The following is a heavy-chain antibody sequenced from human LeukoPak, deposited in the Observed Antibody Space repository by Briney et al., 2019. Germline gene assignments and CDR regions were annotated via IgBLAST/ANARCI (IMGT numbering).Heavy chain of an antibody. D-gene: IGHD3-9*01. CDR3: ARSQYSDILTGSLYGMDV. CDR1: GFTFSSYW. J-gene: IGHJ6*02. Sequence: PGGSLRLSCVASGFTFSSYWMHWVRQAPGKGLVWVSRIYSEGRSTSYADSVKGRFTISRDNAKNTLYLQMNSLRAEDTAVYYCARSQYSDILTGSLYGMDVWGQGTTVTVSS. CDR2: IYSEGRST. V-gene: IGHV3-74*01.